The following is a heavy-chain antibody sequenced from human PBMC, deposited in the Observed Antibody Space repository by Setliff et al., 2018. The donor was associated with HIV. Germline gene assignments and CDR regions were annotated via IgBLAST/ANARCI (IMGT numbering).Heavy chain of an antibody. CDR1: GYTFTSYG. V-gene: IGHV1-18*01. D-gene: IGHD3-10*01. CDR3: ARDSAELYYYGSGSFNGDAFDI. CDR2: ISAYNGNT. Sequence: ASVKVSCKASGYTFTSYGISWVRQAPGQGLEWMGWISAYNGNTNYAQKLQGRVTMTTDTSTSTAYMELRSLRSDDTAVYCCARDSAELYYYGSGSFNGDAFDIWGQGTMVTVSS. J-gene: IGHJ3*02.